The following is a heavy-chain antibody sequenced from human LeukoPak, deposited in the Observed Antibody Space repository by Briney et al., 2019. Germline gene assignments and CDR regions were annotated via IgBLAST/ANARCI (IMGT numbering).Heavy chain of an antibody. CDR1: GGSISSYY. D-gene: IGHD3-22*01. J-gene: IGHJ6*02. CDR2: IYYSGST. Sequence: SETLSLTCTVSGGSISSYYWSWIRQPPGKGLEWIGYIYYSGSTNYNPSLKSRVTISVDTSKNQFSLKLSSVTAADTAVYYCARQYSGYFPYHYCGMDVWGQGTTVTVSS. CDR3: ARQYSGYFPYHYCGMDV. V-gene: IGHV4-59*08.